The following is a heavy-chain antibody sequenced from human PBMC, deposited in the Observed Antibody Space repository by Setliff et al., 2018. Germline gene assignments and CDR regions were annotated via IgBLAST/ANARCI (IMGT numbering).Heavy chain of an antibody. CDR2: ISAYTGNT. CDR1: GYTFSNYG. CDR3: SRLVRYCTSTSCQGASGAEF. J-gene: IGHJ4*02. V-gene: IGHV1-18*01. Sequence: ASVKVSCKASGYTFSNYGITWVRQAPGQGLEWMGWISAYTGNTKYAQKLRGRVTMTTDTSTSTAYLELRSLTSDDTAVYYCSRLVRYCTSTSCQGASGAEFWGQGTLVTVSS. D-gene: IGHD2-2*01.